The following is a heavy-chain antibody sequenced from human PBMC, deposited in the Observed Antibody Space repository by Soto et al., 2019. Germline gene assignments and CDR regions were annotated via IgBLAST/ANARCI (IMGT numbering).Heavy chain of an antibody. CDR2: ISGSGGST. J-gene: IGHJ3*02. CDR3: AKDRLSYSGFDAFDI. V-gene: IGHV3-23*01. CDR1: GFTFSSYA. D-gene: IGHD5-12*01. Sequence: GGSLRLSCAASGFTFSSYAMSWVRQAPGKGLEWVSAISGSGGSTYYADSVKGRFSISRDNSKNTLYLQMNSLRAEDTAVYYCAKDRLSYSGFDAFDIWGQGTMVTVSS.